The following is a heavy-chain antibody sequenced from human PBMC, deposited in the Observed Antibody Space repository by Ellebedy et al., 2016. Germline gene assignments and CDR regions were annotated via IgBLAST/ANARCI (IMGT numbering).Heavy chain of an antibody. Sequence: GGSLRLSXAASGFSFSSYSMYWVRQAPGKGLEWVSCISSSSSSIYYADSVKGRFTISRDNAKNSLYLQMNSLRAEDTAVYYCARRGGGTTGRYYYYYMDVWGKGTTVTVSS. D-gene: IGHD1-7*01. V-gene: IGHV3-21*04. CDR3: ARRGGGTTGRYYYYYMDV. CDR2: ISSSSSSI. CDR1: GFSFSSYS. J-gene: IGHJ6*03.